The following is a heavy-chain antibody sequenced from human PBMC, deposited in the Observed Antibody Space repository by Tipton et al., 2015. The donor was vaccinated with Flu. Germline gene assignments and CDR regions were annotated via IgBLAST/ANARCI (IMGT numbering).Heavy chain of an antibody. CDR2: SHHTGST. J-gene: IGHJ5*02. CDR3: ARRDFSNYVSEPKNWFDP. Sequence: TLSLTCAVYSGSFSGYFWSWIRQPPGKGLEWIGNSHHTGSTYRNPSLKSRVIISVDRSKNQFSLKLTSVTAADTAVYYCARRDFSNYVSEPKNWFDPWGQGTLVTVSS. CDR1: SGSFSGYF. D-gene: IGHD4-11*01. V-gene: IGHV4-34*01.